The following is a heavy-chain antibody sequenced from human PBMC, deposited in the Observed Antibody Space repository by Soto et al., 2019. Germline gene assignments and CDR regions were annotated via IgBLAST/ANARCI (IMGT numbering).Heavy chain of an antibody. CDR3: ARSQGGSSSLDIYYYYYYGMDV. V-gene: IGHV1-69*01. D-gene: IGHD2-15*01. CDR2: IIPIFGTA. Sequence: QVQLVQSGAEVKKPGSSVKVSCKAPGGTFSSYAISWVRQAPGQGLEWMGGIIPIFGTAKYAQKFQGRVTITGDESTSTGYMELSSLRSADTAVYYCARSQGGSSSLDIYYYYYYGMDVWGQGTTVTVSS. J-gene: IGHJ6*02. CDR1: GGTFSSYA.